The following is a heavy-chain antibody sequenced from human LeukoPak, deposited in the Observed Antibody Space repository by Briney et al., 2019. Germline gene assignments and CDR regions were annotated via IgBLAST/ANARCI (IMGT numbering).Heavy chain of an antibody. V-gene: IGHV3-74*01. Sequence: GGSLRLSCAASGFTFSSYWMHWVRQAPGKGLVWVSRINTDGGTTTYADSVEGRFTISRDNAKNTLYLQMSSLRAEDTAVYYCARVASGSWNWFDPWGQGTLVTVSS. D-gene: IGHD1-26*01. CDR3: ARVASGSWNWFDP. CDR2: INTDGGTT. J-gene: IGHJ5*02. CDR1: GFTFSSYW.